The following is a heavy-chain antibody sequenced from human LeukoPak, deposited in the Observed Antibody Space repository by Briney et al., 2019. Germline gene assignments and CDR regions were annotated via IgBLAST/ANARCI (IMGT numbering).Heavy chain of an antibody. V-gene: IGHV3-48*01. CDR3: ARGIQDSSSRPIDY. CDR2: ISSSSSTI. D-gene: IGHD6-13*01. J-gene: IGHJ4*02. CDR1: GFTFSSYS. Sequence: GGSLRLSCAASGFTFSSYSMNWVRQAPGKGLEWVSYISSSSSTIYYADSVKGRFTISRDNAKNSLYLQMNSLRAEDTAVYYCARGIQDSSSRPIDYWGQGTLVTVSS.